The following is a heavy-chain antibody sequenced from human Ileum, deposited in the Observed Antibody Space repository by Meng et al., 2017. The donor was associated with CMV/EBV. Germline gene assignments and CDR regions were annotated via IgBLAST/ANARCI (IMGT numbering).Heavy chain of an antibody. D-gene: IGHD5-12*01. CDR3: AKYSGPSRWFDP. Sequence: QVQVQDAGPGLVKPSQTLSLTCTVSGASITNDDYDWSWIRQPPGKGLEWIGYIYYNGITYYNPSLKSRIAILVDTSKSQFSLIVSSVTAADTAVYYCAKYSGPSRWFDPWGQGTLVTVSS. J-gene: IGHJ5*02. CDR1: GASITNDDYD. V-gene: IGHV4-30-4*01. CDR2: IYYNGIT.